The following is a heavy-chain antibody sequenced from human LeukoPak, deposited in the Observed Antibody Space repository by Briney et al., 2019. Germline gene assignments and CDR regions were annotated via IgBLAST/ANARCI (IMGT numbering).Heavy chain of an antibody. J-gene: IGHJ3*02. Sequence: SETLSLTCIVSGFSISIYYWSWIRQPPGKGLEWIGYIYYTGSTNYNPSLKSRVTISVDTYKNQLSLKLRSVNAADTAVYYCALEVWGTYLNPLDIWGQGTVVTVSS. CDR1: GFSISIYY. D-gene: IGHD1-26*01. CDR3: ALEVWGTYLNPLDI. CDR2: IYYTGST. V-gene: IGHV4-59*08.